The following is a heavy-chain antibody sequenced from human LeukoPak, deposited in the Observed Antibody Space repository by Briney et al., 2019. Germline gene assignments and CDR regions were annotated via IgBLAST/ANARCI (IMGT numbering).Heavy chain of an antibody. Sequence: GESLKISCKGSGYNLTNYWIGWVRQMPGKGLEWMGIIYLGDSDTKYSPSFQGQVTISADKSISTAYLQWSSLKASDTAMYYCARGDYGDFRVFYTLFDYWGQGTLVTVSS. CDR3: ARGDYGDFRVFYTLFDY. V-gene: IGHV5-51*01. CDR1: GYNLTNYW. CDR2: IYLGDSDT. J-gene: IGHJ4*02. D-gene: IGHD4-17*01.